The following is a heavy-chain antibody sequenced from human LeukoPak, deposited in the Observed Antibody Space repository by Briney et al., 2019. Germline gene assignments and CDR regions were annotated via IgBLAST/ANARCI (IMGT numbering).Heavy chain of an antibody. CDR1: GGSISSSSYS. Sequence: SETLSLTCTVSGGSISSSSYSWGWIRQPPGKGLEWIGSIYHSGSIYYNPSLKSRVTISVDTSKNQFSLKLSSVTAADTAVYYCARGVARSSKFHFSYYFDYWGQGTLVTVSS. J-gene: IGHJ4*02. CDR3: ARGVARSSKFHFSYYFDY. CDR2: IYHSGSI. V-gene: IGHV4-39*07. D-gene: IGHD6-6*01.